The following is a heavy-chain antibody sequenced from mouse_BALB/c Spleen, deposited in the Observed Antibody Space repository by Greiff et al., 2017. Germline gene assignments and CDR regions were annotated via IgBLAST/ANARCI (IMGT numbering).Heavy chain of an antibody. CDR1: GYTFSSYW. CDR2: ILPGSGST. D-gene: IGHD3-3*01. J-gene: IGHJ4*01. Sequence: QVQLQQSGAELMKPGASVKISCKATGYTFSSYWIEWVKQRPGHGLEWIGEILPGSGSTNYNEKFKGKATFTADTSSNTAYMQLSSLTSEDSAVYYWARGGGHDGTVDAMDYWGQGTSVTVSS. V-gene: IGHV1-9*01. CDR3: ARGGGHDGTVDAMDY.